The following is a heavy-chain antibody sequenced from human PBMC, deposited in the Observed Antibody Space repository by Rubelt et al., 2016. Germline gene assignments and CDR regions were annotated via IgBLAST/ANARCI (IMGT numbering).Heavy chain of an antibody. D-gene: IGHD1-1*01. CDR3: AGASTYNTLDY. J-gene: IGHJ4*02. CDR1: GGSISSTSYY. V-gene: IGHV4-39*07. Sequence: QLQLQESGPGLVKPSETLSLTCTVSGGSISSTSYYWGWIRQPPGKGLEWIGSIYYSGSTYYNPSLKSQLTLSVETSKNHFPLKWGFVTAEETAVYYCAGASTYNTLDYWGQGTLVTVSP. CDR2: IYYSGST.